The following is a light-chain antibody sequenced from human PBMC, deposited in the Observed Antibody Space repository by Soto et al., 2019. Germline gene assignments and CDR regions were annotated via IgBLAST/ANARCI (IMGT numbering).Light chain of an antibody. J-gene: IGLJ1*01. V-gene: IGLV1-40*01. CDR3: QSYDSRLSYV. Sequence: QSALTQPPSVTGAPGQRVTITCTGSSSNIGAGYHVHWYQQLPRTAPKLLMYTNNNRPSGVPDPFSGSKSGTSASLAITGLQAEDEADYYCQSYDSRLSYVCGNGTKVTVL. CDR1: SSNIGAGYH. CDR2: TNN.